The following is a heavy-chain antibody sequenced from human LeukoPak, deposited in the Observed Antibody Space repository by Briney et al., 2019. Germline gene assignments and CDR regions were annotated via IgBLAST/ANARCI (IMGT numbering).Heavy chain of an antibody. CDR3: ARSPPFCGGDCYVDY. CDR1: GGPFSSRSFY. Sequence: SETLSLTCTVSGGPFSSRSFYWAWIRHPPGKGLEWIGNIYSSGSNDYSPSLKSRVSISAHTSKNQFSLILISVTAADTAIYYCARSPPFCGGDCYVDYWGQGILVTVSS. V-gene: IGHV4-39*01. D-gene: IGHD2-21*02. CDR2: IYSSGSN. J-gene: IGHJ4*02.